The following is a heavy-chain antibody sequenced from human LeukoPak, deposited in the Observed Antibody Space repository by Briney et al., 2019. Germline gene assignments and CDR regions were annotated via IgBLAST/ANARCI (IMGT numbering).Heavy chain of an antibody. V-gene: IGHV3-30-3*01. J-gene: IGHJ4*02. CDR1: GYTFSSYA. Sequence: GGSLRLSCAASGYTFSSYALHWVRQAPGKGLEWVAVISYDGSNKYYADSVKGRFTISRDNSKNTLYLQMNSLRAEDTAVYYCARDYYDSSGYYSSPKDYWGQGTPVTVSS. CDR3: ARDYYDSSGYYSSPKDY. CDR2: ISYDGSNK. D-gene: IGHD3-22*01.